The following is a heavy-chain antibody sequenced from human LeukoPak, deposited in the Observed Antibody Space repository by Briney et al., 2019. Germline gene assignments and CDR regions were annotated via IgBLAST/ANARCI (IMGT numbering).Heavy chain of an antibody. Sequence: PGGSLRLSCAASGFTFNNYGMHWIRQAPGKGLEWVALISKDGSNEYYADSVKGRFTISRDNSKNTLDLQMNSLRADDTAVYYCAKHSSGITVAGTIQYWGQGTLVTVSS. J-gene: IGHJ4*02. CDR2: ISKDGSNE. CDR3: AKHSSGITVAGTIQY. V-gene: IGHV3-30*18. CDR1: GFTFNNYG. D-gene: IGHD6-19*01.